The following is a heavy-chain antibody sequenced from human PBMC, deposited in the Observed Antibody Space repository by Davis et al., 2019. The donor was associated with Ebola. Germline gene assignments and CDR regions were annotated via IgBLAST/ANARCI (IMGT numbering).Heavy chain of an antibody. CDR1: GFTFSSYG. D-gene: IGHD3/OR15-3a*01. V-gene: IGHV3-30*02. J-gene: IGHJ5*02. CDR3: AKDGLGTQNWFDP. Sequence: GESLKISCVASGFTFSSYGMHWVRQAPGKGLEWVAFIRYDGSNKYYADSVKGRFTISRDNSKNTLYLQMNSLRAEDTAVYYCAKDGLGTQNWFDPWGQGTLVTVSS. CDR2: IRYDGSNK.